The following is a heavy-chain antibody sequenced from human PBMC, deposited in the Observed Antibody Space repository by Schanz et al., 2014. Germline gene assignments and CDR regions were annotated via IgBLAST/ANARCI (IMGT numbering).Heavy chain of an antibody. CDR2: IIPILDKT. D-gene: IGHD3-9*01. Sequence: QVQLVQSGAEVKKPGSSVKVSCKASGGTFSSSTLTWVRQAPGQGLEWMGRIIPILDKTNYAQKFHGRVTMTTDTSTSTAYMELRSLISDDTAVYYCARETTIITGGAFDVWGQGTMVTVSS. CDR1: GGTFSSST. CDR3: ARETTIITGGAFDV. V-gene: IGHV1-69*08. J-gene: IGHJ3*01.